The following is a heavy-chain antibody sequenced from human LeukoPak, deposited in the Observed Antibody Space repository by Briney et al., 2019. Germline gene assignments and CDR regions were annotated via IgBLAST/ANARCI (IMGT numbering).Heavy chain of an antibody. CDR3: ARGRADYYYYYGMDV. Sequence: SETLSLTCTVSGGSISSSDYYWGWIRQPPGKGLEWIGEINHSGSTNYNPSLKSRVTISVDTSKNQFSLKLSPVTAADTAVYYCARGRADYYYYYGMDVWGQGTTVTVSS. J-gene: IGHJ6*02. CDR1: GGSISSSDYY. CDR2: INHSGST. D-gene: IGHD4/OR15-4a*01. V-gene: IGHV4-39*07.